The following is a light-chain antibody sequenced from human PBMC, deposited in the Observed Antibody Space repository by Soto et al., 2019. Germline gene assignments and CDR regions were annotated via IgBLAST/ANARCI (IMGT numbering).Light chain of an antibody. CDR3: QPYNNWHQT. CDR2: DAS. CDR1: QGISSK. V-gene: IGKV3-15*01. Sequence: EIVMTQSPATLSVSPGERATLSCRASQGISSKLAWFQQKPGQSPRLLIYDASTRATGIPARFSGSGSGTEFTLTISSLQSEDFEFYYCQPYNNWHQTFGQGTKV. J-gene: IGKJ2*01.